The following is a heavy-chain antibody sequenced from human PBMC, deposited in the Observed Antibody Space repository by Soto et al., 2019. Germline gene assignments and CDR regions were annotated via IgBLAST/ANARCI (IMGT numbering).Heavy chain of an antibody. D-gene: IGHD3-10*01. CDR3: VRSSGWTSDY. Sequence: EVQLVESGGGLVQPGGSLRLSCAASGFPFSDYWMHWVRQGPGKGLEWVAIIKQDGSEIHYVDSVKGRFTISRDNAKNSMHRQMNSLRAEVRVMYYCVRSSGWTSDYWGQGILVTVSS. J-gene: IGHJ4*02. V-gene: IGHV3-7*04. CDR2: IKQDGSEI. CDR1: GFPFSDYW.